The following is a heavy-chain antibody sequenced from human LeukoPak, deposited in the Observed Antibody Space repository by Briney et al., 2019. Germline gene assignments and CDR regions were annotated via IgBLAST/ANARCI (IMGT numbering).Heavy chain of an antibody. V-gene: IGHV3-15*01. Sequence: GGSLRLTCAASGFTFSNAWMSWVRQAPGKGLEWVGRIKSKTDGGTTDYAAPVKGRFTISRDDSKNTLYLQMNSLKTEDTAVYYCTIGYCSGGSCYGYYFDYWGQGTLVTVSS. D-gene: IGHD2-15*01. CDR3: TIGYCSGGSCYGYYFDY. J-gene: IGHJ4*02. CDR2: IKSKTDGGTT. CDR1: GFTFSNAW.